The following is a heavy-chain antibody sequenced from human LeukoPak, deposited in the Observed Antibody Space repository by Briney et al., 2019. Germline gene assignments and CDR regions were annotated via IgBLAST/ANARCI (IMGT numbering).Heavy chain of an antibody. D-gene: IGHD6-19*01. J-gene: IGHJ5*02. CDR1: GASNSSYY. CDR2: IYTSGST. CDR3: AREGGIAVAGIGWFDP. Sequence: SETLSLTCTVSGASNSSYYWLWIRQPAGKGRVGIGRIYTSGSTNYTTFLKRRVTKSVDTCKNRFFLKSRLVTAAVTAGYYCAREGGIAVAGIGWFDPWGQGTLVTVSS. V-gene: IGHV4-4*07.